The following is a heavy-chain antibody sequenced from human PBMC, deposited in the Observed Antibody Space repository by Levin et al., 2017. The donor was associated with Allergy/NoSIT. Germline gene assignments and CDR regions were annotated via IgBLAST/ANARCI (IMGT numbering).Heavy chain of an antibody. CDR3: AREPREQWLALLGYYYYGMDV. J-gene: IGHJ6*02. D-gene: IGHD6-19*01. V-gene: IGHV6-1*01. CDR1: GDSVSSNSAA. CDR2: TYYRSKWYN. Sequence: SQTLSLTCAISGDSVSSNSAAWNWIRQSPSRGLEWLGRTYYRSKWYNDYAVSVKSRITINPDTSKNQFSLQLNSVTPEDTAVYYCAREPREQWLALLGYYYYGMDVWGQGTTVTVSS.